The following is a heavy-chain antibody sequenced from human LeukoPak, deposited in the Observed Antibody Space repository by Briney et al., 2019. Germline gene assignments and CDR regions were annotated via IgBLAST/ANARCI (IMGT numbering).Heavy chain of an antibody. V-gene: IGHV4-39*07. CDR3: ARAAAMVTDYIYYYYMDV. D-gene: IGHD5-18*01. CDR1: GFTVSTNY. Sequence: GSLRLSCAASGFTVSTNYMSWVRQPPGKELEWIGSIYYSGSTYYNSSLKSRVTISVDTSKNQFSLKLSSVTAADTAVYYCARAAAMVTDYIYYYYMDVWGKGTTVTVSS. J-gene: IGHJ6*03. CDR2: IYYSGST.